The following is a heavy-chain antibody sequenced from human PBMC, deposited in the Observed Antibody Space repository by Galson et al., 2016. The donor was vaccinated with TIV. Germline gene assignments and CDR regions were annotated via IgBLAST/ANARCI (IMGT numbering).Heavy chain of an antibody. Sequence: SVKVSCKASGYTFTNHVIHWVRQAPGQSLEWMGWIKGENGNTKYSEKFQGRVTFTRDTSATTSYMDLRSPRPDDSSVYYRARVYGGAAYWYFDPWGRGTPVIVSS. CDR2: IKGENGNT. V-gene: IGHV1-3*01. J-gene: IGHJ2*01. CDR3: ARVYGGAAYWYFDP. CDR1: GYTFTNHV. D-gene: IGHD4-23*01.